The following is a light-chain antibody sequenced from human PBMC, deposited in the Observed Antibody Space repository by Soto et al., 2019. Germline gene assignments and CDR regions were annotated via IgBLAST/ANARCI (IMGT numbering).Light chain of an antibody. Sequence: QSVLTQPPSASGTPGRRVTMSCYGGSSNIGSNTVSWYQHLPGTAPQLLIYSDTQRASGVADRFSGSKSGTSASLAISGLQSDDEADYYCAAWDDRLNGALFGTGTKVTVL. CDR2: SDT. J-gene: IGLJ1*01. CDR3: AAWDDRLNGAL. V-gene: IGLV1-44*01. CDR1: SSNIGSNT.